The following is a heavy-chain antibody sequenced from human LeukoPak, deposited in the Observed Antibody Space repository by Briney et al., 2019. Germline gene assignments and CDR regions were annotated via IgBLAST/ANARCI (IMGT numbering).Heavy chain of an antibody. Sequence: PGGSLRLSVEAPGLPFTSYTMDGVGQAPGKGREWVSTIGSSSTYTDYADSVKGRFTISRDNAKNSLYLQMNSLRAEDTAVYYCLNMGAEILPYWGQGTLVTVSS. CDR2: IGSSSTYT. J-gene: IGHJ4*02. CDR3: LNMGAEILPY. D-gene: IGHD4/OR15-4a*01. V-gene: IGHV3-21*01. CDR1: GLPFTSYT.